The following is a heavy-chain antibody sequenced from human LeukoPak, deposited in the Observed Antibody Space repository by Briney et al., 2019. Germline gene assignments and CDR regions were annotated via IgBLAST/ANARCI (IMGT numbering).Heavy chain of an antibody. Sequence: PSETLSLTCAVYGGSFSGFYWSWTRQPPGKGLEWIGEINHSGNTNYNPSLKSRVTISVDTSKNQFSLKLTSVTAADTAVYYCARRGMTTIDYWGQGTLVTVSS. V-gene: IGHV4-34*01. D-gene: IGHD4-17*01. CDR3: ARRGMTTIDY. CDR2: INHSGNT. J-gene: IGHJ4*02. CDR1: GGSFSGFY.